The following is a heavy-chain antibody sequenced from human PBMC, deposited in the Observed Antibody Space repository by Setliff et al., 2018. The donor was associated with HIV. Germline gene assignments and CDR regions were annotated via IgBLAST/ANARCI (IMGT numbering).Heavy chain of an antibody. CDR3: ARGGRVVWWYSDL. J-gene: IGHJ2*01. CDR1: GYTFSSYD. V-gene: IGHV1-8*01. CDR2: INPNADHT. D-gene: IGHD3-16*01. Sequence: ASVKVSCKASGYTFSSYDIYWARQAPGQGLEWMGFINPNADHTGYAQKFQGRVTMTSDVTISTAYMELNTLTSDDTAVYFCARGGRVVWWYSDLWGRGTLVTVSS.